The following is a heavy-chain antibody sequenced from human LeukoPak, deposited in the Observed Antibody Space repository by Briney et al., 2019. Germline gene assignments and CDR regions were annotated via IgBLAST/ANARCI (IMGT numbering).Heavy chain of an antibody. Sequence: SETLSLTCTVSGGSISSYYWSWIRQPPGKGLEWIGYIYYSGSTNYNPSLKSRVTISVDTSKNQFSLKLSSVTAADTAVYYCARAGAPYYDFWSGYYSPNWFDPWGQGTLVTVSS. CDR3: ARAGAPYYDFWSGYYSPNWFDP. CDR1: GGSISSYY. D-gene: IGHD3-3*01. CDR2: IYYSGST. V-gene: IGHV4-59*01. J-gene: IGHJ5*02.